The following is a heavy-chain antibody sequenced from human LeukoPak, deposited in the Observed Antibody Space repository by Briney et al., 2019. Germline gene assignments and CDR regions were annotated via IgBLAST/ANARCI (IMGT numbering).Heavy chain of an antibody. D-gene: IGHD6-6*01. J-gene: IGHJ4*02. CDR2: INESGGDT. Sequence: PGGSLRLSCAASGFAFSNYGMTWVRQSPGKGLECVSAINESGGDTYYADSVRGRFTISRDNSKNTLHLQMNSLSVEDTAVYYCASRSRDRAFDSWGQGTLVTVSS. CDR3: ASRSRDRAFDS. CDR1: GFAFSNYG. V-gene: IGHV3-23*01.